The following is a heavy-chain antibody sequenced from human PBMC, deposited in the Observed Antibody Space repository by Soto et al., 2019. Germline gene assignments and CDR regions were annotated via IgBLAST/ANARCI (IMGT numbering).Heavy chain of an antibody. Sequence: EVQLVESGGGLVQPGGSLRLSCTASGFTFSDSWMTWVRQAPGKGLEWVARIKPDESEKKYADSVKGRFSISRDNAKNSMYWQRDGLRGEDTAVYDCVRGATNYASWGQGTMVTVSS. V-gene: IGHV3-7*01. CDR2: IKPDESEK. CDR1: GFTFSDSW. CDR3: VRGATNYAS. J-gene: IGHJ5*02. D-gene: IGHD1-7*01.